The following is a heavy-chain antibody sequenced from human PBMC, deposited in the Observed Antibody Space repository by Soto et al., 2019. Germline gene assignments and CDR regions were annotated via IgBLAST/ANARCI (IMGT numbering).Heavy chain of an antibody. CDR3: APSTVAAAYFQH. CDR2: ISRSSSYI. V-gene: IGHV3-21*01. Sequence: EVQLVESGGGLVKPGGSLRLSCAASGFTFSSYSMNWVRQAPGKGLEWVSSISRSSSYIYYADSVKGRFTISRDNAKNSLYLQMNSMRAEDTAVYYCAPSTVAAAYFQHWGQGTLVTVSS. CDR1: GFTFSSYS. D-gene: IGHD2-15*01. J-gene: IGHJ1*01.